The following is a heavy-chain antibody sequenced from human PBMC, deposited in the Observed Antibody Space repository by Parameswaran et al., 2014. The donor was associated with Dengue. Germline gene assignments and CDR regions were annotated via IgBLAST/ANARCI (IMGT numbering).Heavy chain of an antibody. CDR3: ARDKMVRGSNYYYYGMDV. J-gene: IGHJ6*02. D-gene: IGHD3-10*01. V-gene: IGHV3-48*02. CDR2: ISIRSTTM. Sequence: VRQMPGKGLEWLSYISIRSTTMYFADSVKGRFTISRDDAERSLYLHMNSLRDEDTAVYFCARDKMVRGSNYYYYGMDVWGQGTTVTVSS.